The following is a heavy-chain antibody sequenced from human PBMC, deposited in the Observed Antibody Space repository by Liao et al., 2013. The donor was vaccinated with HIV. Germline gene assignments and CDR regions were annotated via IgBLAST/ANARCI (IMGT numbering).Heavy chain of an antibody. Sequence: QVQLQQWGAGLLKPSETLSLTCAVYGGSFSGYYWSWIRQSPREGTGVDWLYLLQWEPQLQPSLKSRVTMSVDTSKNQFSLKLSSVTAADTAVYYCAASTALYSSSWYFYFDNWGQGTLVTVSS. D-gene: IGHD6-13*01. J-gene: IGHJ4*02. CDR2: LLQWEP. CDR3: AASTALYSSSWYFYFDN. V-gene: IGHV4-34*11. CDR1: GGSFSGYY.